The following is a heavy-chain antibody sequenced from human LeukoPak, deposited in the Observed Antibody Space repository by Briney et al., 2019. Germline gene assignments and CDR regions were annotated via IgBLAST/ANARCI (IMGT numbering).Heavy chain of an antibody. D-gene: IGHD1-26*01. CDR1: GYSFTNYW. Sequence: VESLKISCKGSGYSFTNYWIGWVHQMPGKGLKWMGIIYPGDSDARYSPSFQGQVTISADKSISTAYLQWSSLKASDTAMYYCARRRDLYSGSYYPFDYWGQGTLVTVSS. CDR2: IYPGDSDA. J-gene: IGHJ4*02. CDR3: ARRRDLYSGSYYPFDY. V-gene: IGHV5-51*07.